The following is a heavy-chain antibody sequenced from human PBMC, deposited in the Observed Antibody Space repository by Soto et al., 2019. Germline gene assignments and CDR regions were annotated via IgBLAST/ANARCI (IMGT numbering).Heavy chain of an antibody. CDR1: GGSISSGGYY. D-gene: IGHD5-18*01. V-gene: IGHV4-31*03. Sequence: TLSLTCTVSGGSISSGGYYWSWIRQHPGKGLEWIGYIYYSGSTYYNPSLKSRVTISVDTSKNQFSLKLSSVTAADTAVYYCAREIGGYSYFDYWGQGTLVTVTS. CDR2: IYYSGST. CDR3: AREIGGYSYFDY. J-gene: IGHJ4*02.